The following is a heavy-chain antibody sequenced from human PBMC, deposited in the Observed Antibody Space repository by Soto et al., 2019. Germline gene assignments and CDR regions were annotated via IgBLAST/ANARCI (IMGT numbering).Heavy chain of an antibody. CDR3: VRTIMLVAAATREDY. CDR2: INSDGSST. Sequence: EVQLVESGGGLVQPGGSLRLSCAASGFTFSSYWMHWVRQAPGKGLVWVSRINSDGSSTSYADSVKGRFTISRDNAKNTLYLQMNSLRAEDTAVYYCVRTIMLVAAATREDYWGQGTLVSVSS. CDR1: GFTFSSYW. V-gene: IGHV3-74*01. D-gene: IGHD2-15*01. J-gene: IGHJ4*02.